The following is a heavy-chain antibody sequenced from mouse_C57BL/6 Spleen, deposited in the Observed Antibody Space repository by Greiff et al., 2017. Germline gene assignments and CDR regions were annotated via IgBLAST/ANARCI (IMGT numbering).Heavy chain of an antibody. CDR2: IWSDGST. V-gene: IGHV2-6-1*01. CDR3: ARQRSLYWYFDV. CDR1: GFSLTSYG. J-gene: IGHJ1*03. Sequence: VKLMESGPGLVAPSPSLSITCTVSGFSLTSYGVHWVRQPPGKGLEWLVVIWSDGSTTYNSALKSRLSISKDNSKSQVFLKMNSLQTDDTAMYYCARQRSLYWYFDVWGTGTTVTVSS. D-gene: IGHD6-1*01.